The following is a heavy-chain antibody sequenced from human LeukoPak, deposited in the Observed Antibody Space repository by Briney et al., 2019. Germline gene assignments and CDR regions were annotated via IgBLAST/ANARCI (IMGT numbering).Heavy chain of an antibody. J-gene: IGHJ6*02. CDR2: IWYDGSNK. V-gene: IGHV3-33*01. CDR1: RFTFSSYG. D-gene: IGHD2-2*01. Sequence: GRSLRLSCAASRFTFSSYGMHWVRQAPGKGLEWVAVIWYDGSNKYYADSVKGRFTISRENSKNTLYLQMNSLRAEDTAVYYCARGLGYCSSTSCESYYYYGMDVWGQGTTVTVSS. CDR3: ARGLGYCSSTSCESYYYYGMDV.